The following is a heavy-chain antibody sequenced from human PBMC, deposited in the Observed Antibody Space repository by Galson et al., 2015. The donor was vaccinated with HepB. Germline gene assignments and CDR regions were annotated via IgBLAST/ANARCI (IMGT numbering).Heavy chain of an antibody. V-gene: IGHV1-8*01. J-gene: IGHJ6*03. CDR2: LNPNSGNT. CDR3: ATNLIVTRYYNMDV. D-gene: IGHD1-26*01. CDR1: GYTFTSYD. Sequence: SVKVSCKASGYTFTSYDINWVRQATGQGLEWMGRLNPNSGNTDSAQNFQGRVTMTRNTSISTAYMELSSLRPEDTAVYYCATNLIVTRYYNMDVWGKGTTVIVSS.